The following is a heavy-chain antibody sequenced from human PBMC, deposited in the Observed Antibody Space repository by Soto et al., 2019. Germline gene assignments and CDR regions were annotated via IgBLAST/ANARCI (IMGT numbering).Heavy chain of an antibody. J-gene: IGHJ6*02. Sequence: ASVKVSCKASGYTFTGYYMHWVRQAPGQGLEWMGWINPNSGGTNYAQKFQGRVTMTRDTSISTAYMELSRLRSDDTAVYYCARRTAMVYYYYGMDVWGQGTTVTVPS. CDR1: GYTFTGYY. D-gene: IGHD5-18*01. CDR2: INPNSGGT. V-gene: IGHV1-2*02. CDR3: ARRTAMVYYYYGMDV.